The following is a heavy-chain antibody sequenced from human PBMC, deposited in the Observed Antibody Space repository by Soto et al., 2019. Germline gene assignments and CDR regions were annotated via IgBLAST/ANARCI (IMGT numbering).Heavy chain of an antibody. CDR1: GGSISSGGYY. CDR3: ARGQQLSFNY. J-gene: IGHJ4*02. D-gene: IGHD6-13*01. V-gene: IGHV4-31*03. Sequence: SETLSLTCTVSGGSISSGGYYWSWIRQHPGKGLEWIGYIYYSGSTYYNPSLRSRVTISVDTSKNQFSLKLSSVTAADTAVYYCARGQQLSFNYWGQGTLVTVSS. CDR2: IYYSGST.